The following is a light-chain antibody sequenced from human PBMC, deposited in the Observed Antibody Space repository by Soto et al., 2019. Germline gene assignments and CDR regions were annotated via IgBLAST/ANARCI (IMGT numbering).Light chain of an antibody. V-gene: IGKV1-39*01. CDR1: QTILSY. Sequence: DIRMTQSPSSLSASVGDRVTITCRASQTILSYLNWYQQKPGQAPKVLIYAASTLQSGVPSRFSGSGSGTDVTLTISSLQPEDFATYYCHQSYRIPWTFGQGTKVEIK. J-gene: IGKJ1*01. CDR3: HQSYRIPWT. CDR2: AAS.